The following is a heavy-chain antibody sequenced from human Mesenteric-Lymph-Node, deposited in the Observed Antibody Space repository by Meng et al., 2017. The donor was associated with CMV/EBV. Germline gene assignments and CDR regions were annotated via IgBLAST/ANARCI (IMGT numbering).Heavy chain of an antibody. Sequence: ASVKVSCKASGHTFTNYGISWVRQAPGQGLEWMGWINAHNGNTNYAQKLQGRVTVTTDTSTSTAYMELRSLRSDDTAVYYCARGRSGWYGMDVWGQGTTVTVSS. CDR2: INAHNGNT. CDR3: ARGRSGWYGMDV. CDR1: GHTFTNYG. V-gene: IGHV1-18*01. J-gene: IGHJ6*02. D-gene: IGHD2-15*01.